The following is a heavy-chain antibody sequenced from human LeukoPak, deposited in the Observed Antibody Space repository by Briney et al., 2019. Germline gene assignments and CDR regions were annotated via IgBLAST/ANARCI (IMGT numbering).Heavy chain of an antibody. V-gene: IGHV2-5*02. D-gene: IGHD3-22*01. J-gene: IGHJ4*02. CDR1: GFSLNTRGVG. CDR3: AHRKNYYDSSVFDN. CDR2: IYWDDDR. Sequence: SGPTLVNPTQTLTLTCTFSGFSLNTRGVGVGWIRQPPGRALEWLALIYWDDDRRYSPSLKSRLTITRDTSKNQVVLTMTNMDPVDTSTYFCAHRKNYYDSSVFDNWGQGTLVTVSS.